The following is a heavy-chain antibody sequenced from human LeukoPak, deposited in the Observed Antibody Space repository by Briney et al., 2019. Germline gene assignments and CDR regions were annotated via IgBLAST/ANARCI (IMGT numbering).Heavy chain of an antibody. CDR3: ARGCYDYVWGSYRTMNAFDI. V-gene: IGHV4-34*01. CDR2: INHSGST. J-gene: IGHJ3*02. Sequence: SETLSLTCAVYGGSFSGYYWSWIRQPPGKGLEWTGEINHSGSTNYNPSLKSRVTISVDTSKNQFSLKLSSVTAADTAVYYCARGCYDYVWGSYRTMNAFDIWGQGTMVTVSS. CDR1: GGSFSGYY. D-gene: IGHD3-16*02.